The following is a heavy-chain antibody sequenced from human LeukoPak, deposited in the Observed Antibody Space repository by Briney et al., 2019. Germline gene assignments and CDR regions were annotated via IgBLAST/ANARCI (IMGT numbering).Heavy chain of an antibody. J-gene: IGHJ4*02. V-gene: IGHV1-8*03. CDR3: ARARTVYCSGGSCYRGSPAFDY. CDR1: GYTFTSYA. Sequence: GASVKVSCKASGYTFTSYAMNWVRQATGQGLEWMGWMNPNSGNTGCAQKFQGRVTITRNTSISTAYMELSSLRSEDTAVYYCARARTVYCSGGSCYRGSPAFDYWGQGTLVTVSS. D-gene: IGHD2-15*01. CDR2: MNPNSGNT.